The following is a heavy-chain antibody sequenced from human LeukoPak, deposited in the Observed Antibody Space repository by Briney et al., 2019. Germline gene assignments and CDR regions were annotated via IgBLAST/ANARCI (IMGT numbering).Heavy chain of an antibody. D-gene: IGHD5-24*01. J-gene: IGHJ6*02. V-gene: IGHV3-23*01. CDR1: GGSITNHF. Sequence: ETLSLTCTVSGGSITNHFWSWIRQAPGKGLEWVSGISGSGGSTYYADSVKGRFTISRDNSKNTLYLQMNSLRGEDTAVYYCAKDPKRGETATPFGMDVWGQGTTVTVS. CDR2: ISGSGGST. CDR3: AKDPKRGETATPFGMDV.